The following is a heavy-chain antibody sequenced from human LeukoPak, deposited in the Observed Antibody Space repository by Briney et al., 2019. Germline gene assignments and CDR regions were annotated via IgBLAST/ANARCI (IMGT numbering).Heavy chain of an antibody. D-gene: IGHD5-24*01. J-gene: IGHJ4*02. CDR2: IYGGGST. CDR3: ARVGGYNYVVDY. Sequence: GGSLRLSCAASGFTVSSNYMSWVRQAPGKGLEWVSVIYGGGSTYYADSVKGRFTISRDNSKNTLYLQMNSLRAEDTAVYYCARVGGYNYVVDYWGQGTLVTVSS. CDR1: GFTVSSNY. V-gene: IGHV3-66*01.